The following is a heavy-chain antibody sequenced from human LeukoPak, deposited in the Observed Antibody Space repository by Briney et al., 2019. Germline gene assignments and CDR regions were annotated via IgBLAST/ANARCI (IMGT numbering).Heavy chain of an antibody. D-gene: IGHD6-19*01. Sequence: PGGSLRLSCAASGFTFNKYSINWVRQAPGKGLEWVSYISSSSSTIYYADSVKGRFTISRDNAKNSLFLQMNSLRAEDTAVYYCARGFTYSTGWFSMGYYFDYWGQGTLVTVSS. V-gene: IGHV3-48*01. J-gene: IGHJ4*02. CDR2: ISSSSSTI. CDR3: ARGFTYSTGWFSMGYYFDY. CDR1: GFTFNKYS.